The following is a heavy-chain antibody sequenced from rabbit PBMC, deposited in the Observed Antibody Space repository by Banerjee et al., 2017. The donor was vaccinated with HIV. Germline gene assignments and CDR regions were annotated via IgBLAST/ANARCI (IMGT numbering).Heavy chain of an antibody. J-gene: IGHJ4*01. D-gene: IGHD6-1*01. Sequence: QQQLEESGGGLVKPGGTLTLTCKASGIDFSSYWMCWVRQAPGKGLEWIGCIDSRSNRWYASWVKGRFTISKTSSTTVTLQMTSLTAADTATYFCARNAGYANGGDGYFKLWGPGTLVTVS. CDR1: GIDFSSYW. CDR3: ARNAGYANGGDGYFKL. V-gene: IGHV1S45*01. CDR2: IDSRSNRW.